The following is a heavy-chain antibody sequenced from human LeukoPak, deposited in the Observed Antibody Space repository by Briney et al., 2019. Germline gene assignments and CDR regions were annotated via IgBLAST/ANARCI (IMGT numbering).Heavy chain of an antibody. V-gene: IGHV4-30-2*01. D-gene: IGHD4-23*01. Sequence: SETLSLTCGVSGGSISSGGYSWNWIRQPPGKGLEWIGYIYHSGSTYYNPSLKSRVTISVDRSKNQFSLKLSSVTAADTAVYCRARGDYGGNSIDYWGQGTLVTVSS. CDR3: ARGDYGGNSIDY. CDR2: IYHSGST. J-gene: IGHJ4*02. CDR1: GGSISSGGYS.